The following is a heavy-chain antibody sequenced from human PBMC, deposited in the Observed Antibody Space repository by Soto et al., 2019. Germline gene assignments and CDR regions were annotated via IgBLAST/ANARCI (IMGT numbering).Heavy chain of an antibody. CDR2: ISSSSSYI. CDR1: VFTFSIYS. V-gene: IGHV3-21*01. CDR3: ARGVFNPDI. J-gene: IGHJ3*02. Sequence: WGSLVVSCASSVFTFSIYSMNWVRQAPGKGLEWVSSISSSSSYIYYADSVKGRFTIPRDNAKNSLYLQMNSLRAEDTAVYYCARGVFNPDIWGQGTMVTVSS.